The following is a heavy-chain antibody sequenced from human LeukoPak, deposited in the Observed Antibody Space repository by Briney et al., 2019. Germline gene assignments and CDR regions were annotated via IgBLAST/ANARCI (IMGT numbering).Heavy chain of an antibody. CDR2: ISGSGSTI. Sequence: GGSLRLSCAASGFSFSSYEMNWVRQAPGKGLEWVSYISGSGSTISYADSVKGRFTISRDNAKNSLYLQMNSLRAEDTAVYYCASSSYDSSGYYYIDYWGQGTLVTVSS. D-gene: IGHD3-22*01. V-gene: IGHV3-48*03. CDR3: ASSSYDSSGYYYIDY. CDR1: GFSFSSYE. J-gene: IGHJ4*02.